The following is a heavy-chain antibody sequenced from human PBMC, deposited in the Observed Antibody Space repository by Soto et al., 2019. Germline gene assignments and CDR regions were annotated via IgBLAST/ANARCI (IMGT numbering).Heavy chain of an antibody. D-gene: IGHD3-22*01. V-gene: IGHV4-4*07. J-gene: IGHJ5*02. Sequence: SETRSLTCTVSGDSISSYYWSWIRQPAGKGLEWIGRIYTSGSTNYNPSLKSRVTMSVDTSKNQFSLKLSSVTAADKAVYYCARQIGVNWFDAWGPGTLVTVSS. CDR3: ARQIGVNWFDA. CDR1: GDSISSYY. CDR2: IYTSGST.